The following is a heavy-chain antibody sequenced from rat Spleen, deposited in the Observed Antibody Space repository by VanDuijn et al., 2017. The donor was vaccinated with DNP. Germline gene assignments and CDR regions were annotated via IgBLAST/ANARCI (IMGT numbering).Heavy chain of an antibody. V-gene: IGHV3-1*01. CDR1: GYSITSNY. J-gene: IGHJ1*01. CDR2: INYSGAT. CDR3: ARGLNYGGYIYSWYFDF. Sequence: QSLSLTCSVTGYSITSNYWAWIRKFPGNKMEWMGYINYSGATAYNPSLRSRISITRDTSKNQFFLQLNSVTTEDTATYYCARGLNYGGYIYSWYFDFWGPGTMVIVSS. D-gene: IGHD1-11*01.